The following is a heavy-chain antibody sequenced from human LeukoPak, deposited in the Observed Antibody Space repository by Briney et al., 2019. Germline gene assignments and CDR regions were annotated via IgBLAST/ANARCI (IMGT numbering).Heavy chain of an antibody. V-gene: IGHV3-74*01. J-gene: IGHJ4*02. CDR3: ARVRGGDTKDFDY. D-gene: IGHD2-8*01. Sequence: QSGGSLRLSCAASGFTFSSYEMNWVRQAPGKGLVWVSHINNDGSSTSYADSVKGRFTISRDNAKNTLYLQMNSLRDEDTAVYYCARVRGGDTKDFDYWGQGTLVTVSS. CDR1: GFTFSSYE. CDR2: INNDGSST.